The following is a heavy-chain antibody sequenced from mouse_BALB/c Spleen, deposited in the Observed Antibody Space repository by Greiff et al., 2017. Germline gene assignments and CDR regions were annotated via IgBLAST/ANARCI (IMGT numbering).Heavy chain of an antibody. CDR3: ARTGMTHAMDY. V-gene: IGHV1-26*01. CDR2: INPYNGAT. CDR1: GYSFTGYY. Sequence: EVQLQQSGPELVKPGASVKISCKASGYSFTGYYMHWVKQSHVKSLEWIGRINPYNGATSYNQNFKDKASLTVDKSSSTAYMELHSLTSEDSAVYYCARTGMTHAMDYWGQGTSVTVSS. J-gene: IGHJ4*01.